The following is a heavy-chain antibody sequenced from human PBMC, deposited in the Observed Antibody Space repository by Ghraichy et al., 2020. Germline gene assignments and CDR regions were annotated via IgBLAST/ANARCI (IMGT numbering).Heavy chain of an antibody. CDR2: ISYNGGNK. CDR1: GFTFSDYT. J-gene: IGHJ3*02. D-gene: IGHD1-26*01. V-gene: IGHV3-30-3*01. Sequence: LSLTCVASGFTFSDYTMHWVLQAPGKGLEWVTFISYNGGNKHYADSVKGRFIVSRDNSKNTLYLEIYSLRPEDTAVYYCAREGGGAFDIWGQGTMVTVSS. CDR3: AREGGGAFDI.